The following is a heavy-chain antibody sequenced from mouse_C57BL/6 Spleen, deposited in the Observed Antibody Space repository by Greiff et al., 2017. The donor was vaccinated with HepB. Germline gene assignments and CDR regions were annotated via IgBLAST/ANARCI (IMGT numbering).Heavy chain of an antibody. Sequence: QVQLKQSGAELVRPGASVTLSCKASGYTFTDYEMHWVKQTPVHGLEWIGAIDPETGGTAYNQKFKGKAILTADKSSSTAYMELRSLTSEDSAVYYCTIGSSYAMDYWGQGTSVTVSS. D-gene: IGHD1-1*01. CDR1: GYTFTDYE. J-gene: IGHJ4*01. V-gene: IGHV1-15*01. CDR3: TIGSSYAMDY. CDR2: IDPETGGT.